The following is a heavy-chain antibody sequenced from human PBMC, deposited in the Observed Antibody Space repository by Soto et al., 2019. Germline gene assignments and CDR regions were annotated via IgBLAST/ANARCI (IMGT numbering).Heavy chain of an antibody. D-gene: IGHD2-2*02. V-gene: IGHV4-34*01. J-gene: IGHJ6*02. CDR2: INHSGST. CDR3: ARSRYCSSTSCYTMGYYYYYYGMDV. Sequence: SSETLSLTCAVYGGSFSGYYWSWIRQPPGKGLEWIGEINHSGSTNYNPSLKSRVTISVDTSKNQFSLKLSSVTAADTAVYYCARSRYCSSTSCYTMGYYYYYYGMDVWGQGTTVTVSS. CDR1: GGSFSGYY.